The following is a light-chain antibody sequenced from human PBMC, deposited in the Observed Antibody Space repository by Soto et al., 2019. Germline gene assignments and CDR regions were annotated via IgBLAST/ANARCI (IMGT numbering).Light chain of an antibody. J-gene: IGKJ2*01. CDR1: QSVLYSSNNKNY. CDR3: QQDESTPPT. V-gene: IGKV4-1*01. CDR2: WAS. Sequence: DIVMTQSPDSLAVSLGERATINCKSSQSVLYSSNNKNYLAWYQQRPGQHPKLLIYWASTRESGVPDRFSGSGSGTDFTLTITSLQAEDVAVYYCQQDESTPPTFGQGTKLEIK.